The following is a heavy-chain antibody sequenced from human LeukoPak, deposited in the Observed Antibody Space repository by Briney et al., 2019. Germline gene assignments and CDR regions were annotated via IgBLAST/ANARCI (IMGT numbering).Heavy chain of an antibody. CDR1: GDTFTTYA. CDR3: ARAGIPGYCTNVTCSNWLDP. CDR2: IIPMFGTP. J-gene: IGHJ5*02. V-gene: IGHV1-69*06. Sequence: SVKVSCKASGDTFTTYAIIWVRQAPGQGLEWMGGIIPMFGTPNYAQRLQGRVTITADKSTKTAYMELTSLRSEDTAVYYCARAGIPGYCTNVTCSNWLDPWGQGTLVTVSS. D-gene: IGHD2-8*01.